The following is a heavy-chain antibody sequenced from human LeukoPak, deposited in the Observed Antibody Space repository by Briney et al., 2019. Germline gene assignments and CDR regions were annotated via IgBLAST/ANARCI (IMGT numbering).Heavy chain of an antibody. Sequence: SQTLSLTCAISGDSVSSNSAAWNWIRQSPSRGLEWLGRTYYRSKWYNDYAVSVKSRITINPDTSKNQFSLQLNSVTPEDTAVYYCALTPRYYYGSGSWFDPWGQGTLATVSS. D-gene: IGHD3-10*01. CDR1: GDSVSSNSAA. V-gene: IGHV6-1*01. CDR3: ALTPRYYYGSGSWFDP. J-gene: IGHJ5*02. CDR2: TYYRSKWYN.